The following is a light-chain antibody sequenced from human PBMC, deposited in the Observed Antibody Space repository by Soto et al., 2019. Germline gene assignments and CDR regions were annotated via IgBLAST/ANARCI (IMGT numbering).Light chain of an antibody. J-gene: IGLJ2*01. CDR1: SSDVGGYNY. CDR2: EVN. V-gene: IGLV2-8*01. CDR3: SSYGGSDNLV. Sequence: QSALTQPPSASGSPGQSVTISCTGTSSDVGGYNYVSWYQQHPGKAPKLMIYEVNKRPSGVPDRFSGSKSGNTASLTVSGLQADDDADYYCSSYGGSDNLVFGGGTQLTVL.